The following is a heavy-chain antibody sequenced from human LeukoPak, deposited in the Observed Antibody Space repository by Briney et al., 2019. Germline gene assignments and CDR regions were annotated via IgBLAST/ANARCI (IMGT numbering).Heavy chain of an antibody. CDR2: IYYRGST. J-gene: IGHJ6*03. CDR1: GDSISRIGYY. V-gene: IGHV4-39*01. Sequence: SETLSLTCSVSGDSISRIGYYWGWIRQPPGKGLQWIGSIYYRGSTYYSPSLKSRVSISVDTSKNQFSLKVSSVTAADTAVYYCAREKDYNYYMDVWGTGTMVTVSS. CDR3: AREKDYNYYMDV.